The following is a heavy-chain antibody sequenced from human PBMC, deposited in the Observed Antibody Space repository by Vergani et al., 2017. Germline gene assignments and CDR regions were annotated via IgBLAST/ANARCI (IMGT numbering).Heavy chain of an antibody. J-gene: IGHJ6*03. CDR2: ITGSGGST. CDR3: AKARPGSYYRAYYYYYMDV. D-gene: IGHD3-10*01. V-gene: IGHV3-23*01. Sequence: EVQLLESGGGLVQPGGSLRLSCAASGFTFSSYAMSWVRQAPGKGLEWVSVITGSGGSTYHADSVKGRFTISRDNSKDTLYLQMNSLRAEDTAVYFCAKARPGSYYRAYYYYYMDVWGKGTTVTVSS. CDR1: GFTFSSYA.